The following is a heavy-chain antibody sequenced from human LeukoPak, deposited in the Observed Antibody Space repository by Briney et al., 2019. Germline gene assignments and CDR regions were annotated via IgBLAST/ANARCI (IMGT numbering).Heavy chain of an antibody. V-gene: IGHV1-46*01. CDR3: ARGVYYDSSGYYSGYKAEYFQH. J-gene: IGHJ1*01. Sequence: GASVKVSCKASGYTFTSYYMHWVRQAPGQGLEWMGIINPSGGGTSYAQKFQGRVTMTRDTSTSTVYMELSSLRSEDTAVYYCARGVYYDSSGYYSGYKAEYFQHWGQGTLVTVSS. CDR1: GYTFTSYY. D-gene: IGHD3-22*01. CDR2: INPSGGGT.